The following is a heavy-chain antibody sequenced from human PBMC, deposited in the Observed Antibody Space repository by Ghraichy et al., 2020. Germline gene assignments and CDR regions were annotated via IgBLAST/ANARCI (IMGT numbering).Heavy chain of an antibody. CDR2: IRYDGSNK. J-gene: IGHJ5*02. D-gene: IGHD3-22*01. Sequence: GGSLRLSCAASGFTFSSYGMHWVRQAPGKGLEWVAFIRYDGSNKYYADSVKGRFTISRDNSKNTLYLQMNSLRAEDTAVYYCVKEVLSAHHYYDSSGSSRDPWGQGTLVTVSS. CDR3: VKEVLSAHHYYDSSGSSRDP. CDR1: GFTFSSYG. V-gene: IGHV3-30*02.